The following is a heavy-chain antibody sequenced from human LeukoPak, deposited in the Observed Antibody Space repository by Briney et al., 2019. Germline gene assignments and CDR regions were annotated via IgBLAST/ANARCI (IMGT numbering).Heavy chain of an antibody. D-gene: IGHD4-23*01. CDR1: GGSISSNGYY. J-gene: IGHJ5*02. Sequence: SETLSLTCSVSGGSISSNGYYYNWIRQHPGKGLEWIGSIYYSGITYYNPSLKSRVTMSVDTSKNQFSLKLSSVTAADTAVYFCARDGLYGGTQYNWFDPWGQGTLVTVSS. CDR3: ARDGLYGGTQYNWFDP. CDR2: IYYSGIT. V-gene: IGHV4-31*03.